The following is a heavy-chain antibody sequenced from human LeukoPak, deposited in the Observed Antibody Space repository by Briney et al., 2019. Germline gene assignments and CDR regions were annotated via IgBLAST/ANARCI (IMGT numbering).Heavy chain of an antibody. CDR3: ARTPPDAVVTSAYFDY. D-gene: IGHD4-23*01. CDR2: IIPILGIA. CDR1: GGTFSSYA. J-gene: IGHJ4*02. V-gene: IGHV1-69*04. Sequence: SVKVSCKASGGTFSSYAISWVRQAPGQGLEWMGRIIPILGIANYAQKFQGRVTITADESTSTAYMELSSLRSEDTAVYYCARTPPDAVVTSAYFDYWGQGTLVTVSS.